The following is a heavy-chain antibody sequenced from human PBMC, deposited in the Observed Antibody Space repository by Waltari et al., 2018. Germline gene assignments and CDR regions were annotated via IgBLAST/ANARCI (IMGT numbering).Heavy chain of an antibody. Sequence: EVQLVDSGGGLVHPGGSLIVSCAAAGFPFSRDWMYWVRQAPGKGLVWVSHINSAGTTTTYADSVKGRFTISRDNAKNTLYLQMNSLRAEDTAVYYCARESSSTFDSWGQGTLVTVSS. D-gene: IGHD6-6*01. V-gene: IGHV3-74*01. CDR3: ARESSSTFDS. CDR2: INSAGTTT. J-gene: IGHJ4*02. CDR1: GFPFSRDW.